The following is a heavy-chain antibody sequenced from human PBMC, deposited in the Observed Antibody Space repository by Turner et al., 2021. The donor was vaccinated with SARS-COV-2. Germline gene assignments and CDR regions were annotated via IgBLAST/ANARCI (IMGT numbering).Heavy chain of an antibody. CDR1: EFTVSSNY. V-gene: IGHV3-53*02. CDR2: IYSGGST. Sequence: EVQLVETGGGLIQPGGSLRPSCAASEFTVSSNYMSWVRQAPGKGLEWVSVIYSGGSTYYADSVKGRFTISRDNSKNTLYLQMNSLRAEDTAVYYCARDWGEYYFDYWGQGTLVTVSS. D-gene: IGHD3-16*01. J-gene: IGHJ4*02. CDR3: ARDWGEYYFDY.